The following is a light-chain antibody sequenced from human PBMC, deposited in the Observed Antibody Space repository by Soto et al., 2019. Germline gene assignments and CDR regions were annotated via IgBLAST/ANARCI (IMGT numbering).Light chain of an antibody. J-gene: IGKJ2*02. V-gene: IGKV2-28*01. Sequence: EIEMTQSPLSLPVTPGEPASISCRSSQSLLHYNGFNYLDWYLQKPGQSPQLLIYLGSNRASGVPDRFSGSGSGTDFALKISRVEAEDVGVYYCMQSLQSPRTFGQGTNLEIK. CDR2: LGS. CDR1: QSLLHYNGFNY. CDR3: MQSLQSPRT.